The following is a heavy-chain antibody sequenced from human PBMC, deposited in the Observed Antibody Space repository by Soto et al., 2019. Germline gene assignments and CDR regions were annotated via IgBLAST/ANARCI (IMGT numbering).Heavy chain of an antibody. CDR2: IYYSGST. V-gene: IGHV4-59*01. J-gene: IGHJ4*01. CDR1: GGSISSYY. Sequence: SETLSLTCTVSGGSISSYYWSWIRQPPGKGLEWIGYIYYSGSTNYNPSLKSRVTISVDTSKNQFSLKLSSVTAADTAVYYCARLQMGYSYGYLDYWGHGTLVTVSS. CDR3: ARLQMGYSYGYLDY. D-gene: IGHD5-18*01.